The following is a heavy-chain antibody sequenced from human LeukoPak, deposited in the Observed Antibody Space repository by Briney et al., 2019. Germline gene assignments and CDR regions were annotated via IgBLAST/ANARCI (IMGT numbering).Heavy chain of an antibody. Sequence: SEALFLSCTGSGGSIIRYYWSWIRQPPGKGLEWIGYFYSSGSTNYNPTPNRRVTISVDTSKTHCSLKLNSGTAADTAMYYCARHAPYTDYKHRSDPFDYWGQGTPVTVSS. CDR1: GGSIIRYY. CDR2: FYSSGST. D-gene: IGHD2-2*02. CDR3: ARHAPYTDYKHRSDPFDY. V-gene: IGHV4-59*08. J-gene: IGHJ4*02.